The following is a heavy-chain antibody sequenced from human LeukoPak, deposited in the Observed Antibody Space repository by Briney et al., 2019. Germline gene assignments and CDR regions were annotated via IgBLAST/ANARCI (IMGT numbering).Heavy chain of an antibody. CDR3: AKVAYYYGSGSYYWYFDL. Sequence: GGSLRLSCAASGFTFSSYAMSWVRQAPGKGLEWVSAISGSGGSTYYADSVKGRFTISRDNSKNTLYLQMYSLRAEDTAVYYCAKVAYYYGSGSYYWYFDLWGRGTLVTVSS. V-gene: IGHV3-23*01. J-gene: IGHJ2*01. CDR1: GFTFSSYA. CDR2: ISGSGGST. D-gene: IGHD3-10*01.